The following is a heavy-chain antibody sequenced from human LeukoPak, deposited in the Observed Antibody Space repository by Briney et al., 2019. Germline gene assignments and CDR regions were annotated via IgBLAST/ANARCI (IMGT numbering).Heavy chain of an antibody. CDR2: IYSSGST. V-gene: IGHV4-59*08. D-gene: IGHD3-22*01. J-gene: IGHJ5*02. CDR1: GDSISLYY. CDR3: ARVTYGSTGRRWFDP. Sequence: SETLSLTCTVSGDSISLYYWTWIRQPPGKGLEWIAYIYSSGSTSYNPSLKSRVSVSVDTSKTQFSLKLSSVTAADTAVYYCARVTYGSTGRRWFDPWGQGTLVTVSA.